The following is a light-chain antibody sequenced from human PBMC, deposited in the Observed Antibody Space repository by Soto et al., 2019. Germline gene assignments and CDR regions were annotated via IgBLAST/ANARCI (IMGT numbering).Light chain of an antibody. CDR1: QSVSSN. CDR3: QQYNTWPPYT. J-gene: IGKJ2*01. CDR2: GAS. V-gene: IGKV3-15*01. Sequence: EIVMTQSPATLSVSPGERATLSCRASQSVSSNLAWYQQKPGQAPRLLIYGASTRATGIPARFSGSGSGTDFTLTNSSLHSEDFAFYYCQQYNTWPPYTFGQGTKLEIK.